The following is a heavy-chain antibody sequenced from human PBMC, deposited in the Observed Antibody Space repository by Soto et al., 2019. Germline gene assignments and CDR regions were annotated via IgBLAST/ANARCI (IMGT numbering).Heavy chain of an antibody. D-gene: IGHD4-17*01. CDR1: GGSISSSSYY. CDR3: ARHGDYVGVDY. CDR2: IYYSGST. V-gene: IGHV4-39*01. J-gene: IGHJ4*02. Sequence: PSETLSLTCTFSGGSISSSSYYLGWIRQPPGKGLEWIGKIYYSGSTNYNPSLKSRVTISVDTSKNQFSLKLSSVTAADTAVYYCARHGDYVGVDYWGQGTLVTVSS.